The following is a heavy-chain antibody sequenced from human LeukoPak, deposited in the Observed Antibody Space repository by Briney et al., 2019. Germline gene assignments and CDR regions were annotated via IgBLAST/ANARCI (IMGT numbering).Heavy chain of an antibody. D-gene: IGHD6-19*01. V-gene: IGHV4-34*01. Sequence: SETLSLTCAVYGGSFSGDYWNWIRHPPGKGLEWIGEINHSGSTNSNPSLKSRVTISVDRSKNQFSLKLSSVTAADTAVYYCARRPRYSSGWYYFDSWGQGTLVTVSS. CDR3: ARRPRYSSGWYYFDS. J-gene: IGHJ4*02. CDR2: INHSGST. CDR1: GGSFSGDY.